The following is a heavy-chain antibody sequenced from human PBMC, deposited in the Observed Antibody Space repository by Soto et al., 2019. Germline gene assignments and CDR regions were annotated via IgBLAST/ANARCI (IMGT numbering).Heavy chain of an antibody. CDR1: GFTFSSYA. Sequence: EVQLLESGGGLVQPGGSLRLSCAASGFTFSSYAMSWVRQAPGKGLEWVSVISGSGGSTYYADSVKGRFTIARDTSKNTLYLQMNRLRAEDTAVYYCAKGQGALLAVRDWFDPWCQGNLVTVSS. V-gene: IGHV3-23*01. CDR3: AKGQGALLAVRDWFDP. D-gene: IGHD1-26*01. CDR2: ISGSGGST. J-gene: IGHJ5*02.